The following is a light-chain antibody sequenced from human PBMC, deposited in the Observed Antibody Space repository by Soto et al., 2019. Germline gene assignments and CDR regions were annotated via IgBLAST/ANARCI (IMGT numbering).Light chain of an antibody. V-gene: IGKV3-20*01. J-gene: IGKJ1*01. CDR3: QHYGDSSWT. CDR1: QSVSSTL. CDR2: GVS. Sequence: ELVLTQSPVALSLSSGERATLSCRASQSVSSTLLTWYQQKPGQAPRLLIYGVSSRGTGIPDRFSGSGSGRHITLTISRVEREDFAVYFCQHYGDSSWTFGQGSRVEIK.